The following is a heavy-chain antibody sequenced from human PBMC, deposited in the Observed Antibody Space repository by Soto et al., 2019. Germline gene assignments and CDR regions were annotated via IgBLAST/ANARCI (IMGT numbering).Heavy chain of an antibody. D-gene: IGHD2-2*01. J-gene: IGHJ4*02. CDR2: INHSGST. CDR1: GGSFSGYY. CDR3: ARGTQPGELGYCTSTSCSNYFDY. V-gene: IGHV4-34*01. Sequence: SETLSLTCAVYGGSFSGYYWSWIRQPPGKGLEWIAEINHSGSTNYNPSLKSRVTISVDTSKNQFSLKLSSVTAADTAVYYCARGTQPGELGYCTSTSCSNYFDYWGQGTLVTVSS.